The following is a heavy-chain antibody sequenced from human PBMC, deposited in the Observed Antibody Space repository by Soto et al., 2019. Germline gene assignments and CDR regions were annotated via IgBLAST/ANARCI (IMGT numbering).Heavy chain of an antibody. CDR1: GGSFSGYY. V-gene: IGHV4-34*01. D-gene: IGHD2-2*01. Sequence: SETLSLTCAVYGGSFSGYYWSWIRQPPGKGLEWIGEINHSGSTNYNPSLKSRVTISVDTSKNQFSLKLSSVTAADTAVYYCARVRTIVVVPAAIDYWGQGTLVTVSS. CDR3: ARVRTIVVVPAAIDY. CDR2: INHSGST. J-gene: IGHJ4*02.